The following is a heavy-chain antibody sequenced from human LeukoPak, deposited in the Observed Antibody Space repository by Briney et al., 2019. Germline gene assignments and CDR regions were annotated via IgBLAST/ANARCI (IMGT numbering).Heavy chain of an antibody. CDR1: GGTFSSYA. J-gene: IGHJ6*03. Sequence: SVKVSCTASGGTFSSYAISWVRQAPGQGLEWMGGIIPIFGTANYAQKFQGRVTITTDESTSTAYMELSSLRSEDTAVYYCASGPRGQLGRLYYMDVWGKGTTVTVSS. CDR2: IIPIFGTA. V-gene: IGHV1-69*05. D-gene: IGHD6-6*01. CDR3: ASGPRGQLGRLYYMDV.